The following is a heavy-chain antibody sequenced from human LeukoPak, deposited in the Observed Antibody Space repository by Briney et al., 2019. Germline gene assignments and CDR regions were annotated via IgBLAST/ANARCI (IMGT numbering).Heavy chain of an antibody. V-gene: IGHV5-51*01. CDR2: IYPGDSDT. J-gene: IGHJ4*02. CDR1: GYSFTIYW. Sequence: GESLRISCKGSGYSFTIYWIGWARQMPGKGLEWMGIIYPGDSDTRYSPSFQGQVTMSADRSINTAYLQWSSLKASDTAIYYCARRLKNSNGWTFDYWGQGTLVTVSS. D-gene: IGHD6-19*01. CDR3: ARRLKNSNGWTFDY.